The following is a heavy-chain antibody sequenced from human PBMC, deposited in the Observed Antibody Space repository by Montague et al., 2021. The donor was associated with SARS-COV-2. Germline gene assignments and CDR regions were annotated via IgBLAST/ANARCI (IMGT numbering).Heavy chain of an antibody. V-gene: IGHV4-59*01. Sequence: SETLSLTCTVSGGSISSYYWSWIRQPPGKGLEWIGYIYYSGSTNYNPSLKSRVTISVDTSQNQFSLKLSSVTAADTAVYYCARGREYSSSAGFDYWGQGTLVTVSS. CDR3: ARGREYSSSAGFDY. J-gene: IGHJ4*02. D-gene: IGHD6-6*01. CDR1: GGSISSYY. CDR2: IYYSGST.